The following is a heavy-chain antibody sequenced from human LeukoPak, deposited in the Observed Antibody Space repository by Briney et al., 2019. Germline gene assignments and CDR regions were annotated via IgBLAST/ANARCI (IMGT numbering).Heavy chain of an antibody. D-gene: IGHD7-27*01. CDR1: GYTFTSHD. Sequence: ASVTVSCTASGYTFTSHDINWVRQATGQGLEWMGWMSPNSGDTGYAQKFQGRVTMTSDSSISTAYMELSSLRSEDTAIYYCVRAPPNWGFDYWGQGTLVTVSS. V-gene: IGHV1-8*01. CDR2: MSPNSGDT. J-gene: IGHJ4*02. CDR3: VRAPPNWGFDY.